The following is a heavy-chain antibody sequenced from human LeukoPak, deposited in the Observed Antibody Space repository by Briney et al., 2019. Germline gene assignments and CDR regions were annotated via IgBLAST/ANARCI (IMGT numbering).Heavy chain of an antibody. Sequence: PSETLYLTCTVSGGSISSYYWSWIRQPPGKGLEWIGYIYYSGSTYYNPSLKSRVTISVDTSKNQFSLKLTSVTAAHTAVYYCARLSGSPHPPFDYWGQGTPVTVSS. CDR2: IYYSGST. J-gene: IGHJ4*02. CDR3: ARLSGSPHPPFDY. CDR1: GGSISSYY. D-gene: IGHD1-26*01. V-gene: IGHV4-59*08.